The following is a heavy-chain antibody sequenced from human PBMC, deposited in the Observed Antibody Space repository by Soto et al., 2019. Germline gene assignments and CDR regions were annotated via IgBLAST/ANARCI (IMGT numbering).Heavy chain of an antibody. Sequence: GGSLRLSGAASGFTFSSYSISWVRQAPWKGLEWVSAISGSGVSTYYADSVKGRSTISRDNSKNTLYLQMNSLRAEDTAVYYCAKDLWAATDVHPWFDYWGQGTLLTVSS. CDR1: GFTFSSYS. CDR3: AKDLWAATDVHPWFDY. V-gene: IGHV3-23*01. CDR2: ISGSGVST. D-gene: IGHD1-26*01. J-gene: IGHJ4*02.